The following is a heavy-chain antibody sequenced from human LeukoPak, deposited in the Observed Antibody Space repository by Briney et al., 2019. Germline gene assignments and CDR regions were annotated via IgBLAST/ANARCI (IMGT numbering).Heavy chain of an antibody. CDR2: ISWSSASI. CDR1: GFSFDDYA. D-gene: IGHD5-18*01. J-gene: IGHJ4*02. V-gene: IGHV3-9*01. CDR3: AKSLGYSYGLFDY. Sequence: GGSLRLSCAASGFSFDDYAMHWVRQAPGKGLEWVSGISWSSASIGYADSVKGRFTISRDNAKNSLYLQMNSLRAEDTALYYCAKSLGYSYGLFDYWGQGTLVTVSS.